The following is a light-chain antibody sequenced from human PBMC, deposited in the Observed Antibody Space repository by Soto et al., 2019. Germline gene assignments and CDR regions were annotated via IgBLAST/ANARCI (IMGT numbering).Light chain of an antibody. CDR3: QQYGTSPPT. V-gene: IGKV3-20*01. J-gene: IGKJ1*01. CDR1: QSVSSSF. CDR2: GAS. Sequence: EIVLTQSPGTLSLSPGERATRSCRASQSVSSSFLAWHQQKPGQAPRPLIYGASSRATGIPDRFSGSGSATDFTLTISRLEPEDFAVYYCQQYGTSPPTFGQGTKVDIK.